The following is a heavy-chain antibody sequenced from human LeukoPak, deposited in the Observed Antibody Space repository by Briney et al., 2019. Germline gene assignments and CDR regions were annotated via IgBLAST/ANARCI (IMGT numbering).Heavy chain of an antibody. CDR3: ARDGCSGGSCYSGFDY. Sequence: PSETLSLTCAVSGGSISSGGYSWSWIRQPPGKGLEWIGYIYHSGSTYYNPSLKSRVTISVDRSKNQFSLKLSSVTAADTAVYYCARDGCSGGSCYSGFDYWGQGTLVTVSS. V-gene: IGHV4-30-2*01. CDR2: IYHSGST. D-gene: IGHD2-15*01. CDR1: GGSISSGGYS. J-gene: IGHJ4*02.